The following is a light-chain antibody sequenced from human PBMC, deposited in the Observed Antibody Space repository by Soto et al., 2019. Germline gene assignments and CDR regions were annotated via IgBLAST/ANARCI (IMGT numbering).Light chain of an antibody. J-gene: IGKJ2*01. CDR3: QLYGTSMYT. Sequence: EIVLTQSPGTLSLSPGERATLSCRASQSVISTYLAWYQQKPGQAPRLLIFGGSGRATGIPDRFSGSGSGTDFTLTISRLEHEDFAVYYCQLYGTSMYTFGQGTKLEIK. CDR1: QSVISTY. CDR2: GGS. V-gene: IGKV3-20*01.